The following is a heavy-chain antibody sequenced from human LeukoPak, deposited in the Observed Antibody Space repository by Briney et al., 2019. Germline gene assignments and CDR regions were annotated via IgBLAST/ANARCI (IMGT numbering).Heavy chain of an antibody. D-gene: IGHD1-1*01. CDR2: ISNNHVT. CDR3: ASSVTTVGAYDY. CDR1: RITPSNFY. J-gene: IGHJ4*02. Sequence: GGPLRLSCAASRITPSNFYMMWVRQAPGKGLEGVSYISNNHVTKYADSVRGRLTISRDNSKNILYLQMNSLRVEDTAMYWCASSVTTVGAYDYWGQGPPVTVSS. V-gene: IGHV3-53*01.